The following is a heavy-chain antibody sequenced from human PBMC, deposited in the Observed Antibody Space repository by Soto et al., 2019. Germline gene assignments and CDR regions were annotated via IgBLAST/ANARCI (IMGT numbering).Heavy chain of an antibody. Sequence: PGGSLRLSWAASAFTLRNYSIHWARQPPHRGLESVEVIWSAGSKKGYAVDVEGRFTISRDNSEDPLSLEKDSLRVEDTAVYYSARAREGYGELSPLDHWGQGTMVTVYS. V-gene: IGHV3-33*01. D-gene: IGHD3-10*01. CDR2: IWSAGSKK. J-gene: IGHJ4*02. CDR3: ARAREGYGELSPLDH. CDR1: AFTLRNYS.